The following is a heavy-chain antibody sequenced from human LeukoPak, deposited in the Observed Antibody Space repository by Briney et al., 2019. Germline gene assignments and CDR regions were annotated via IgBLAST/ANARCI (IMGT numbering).Heavy chain of an antibody. CDR1: GFTFSNYG. V-gene: IGHV3-23*01. D-gene: IGHD3-16*01. CDR3: LREVGPFDY. CDR2: ISNSGGST. Sequence: GGSLRLSCAASGFTFSNYGMSWVRQAPGKGLEWVSCISNSGGSTYYADSVKGRFTISRDNSKNTLCLQMSSLRAEDTALYYCLREVGPFDYWGQGTLVTVSS. J-gene: IGHJ4*02.